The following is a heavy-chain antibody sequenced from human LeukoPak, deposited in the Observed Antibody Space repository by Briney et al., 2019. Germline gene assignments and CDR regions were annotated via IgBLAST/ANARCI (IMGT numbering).Heavy chain of an antibody. V-gene: IGHV1-69*05. D-gene: IGHD3-10*01. CDR3: ARGPMVRGVIIDNWFDP. J-gene: IGHJ5*02. CDR2: IIPIFGTA. CDR1: GGTFSSYA. Sequence: SVKVSCKASGGTFSSYAISWVRQAPGQGLKWMGRIIPIFGTANYAQKFQGRVTITTDESTSTAYMELSSLRSEDTAVYYCARGPMVRGVIIDNWFDPWGQGTLVTVSS.